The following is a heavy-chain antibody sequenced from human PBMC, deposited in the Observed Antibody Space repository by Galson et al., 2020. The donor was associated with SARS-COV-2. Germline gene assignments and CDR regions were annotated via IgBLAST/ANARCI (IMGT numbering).Heavy chain of an antibody. CDR2: IWYDGSNK. CDR1: GFTFSSYG. V-gene: IGHV3-33*06. Sequence: GGSLRLSCAASGFTFSSYGMHWVRQAPGKGLEWVAVIWYDGSNKYYADSVKGRFTISRDNSKNTLYLQMNSLRAEDTAVYYCAKVYMEYGGNGPPVDYWGQGTLVTVSS. J-gene: IGHJ4*02. CDR3: AKVYMEYGGNGPPVDY. D-gene: IGHD1-1*01.